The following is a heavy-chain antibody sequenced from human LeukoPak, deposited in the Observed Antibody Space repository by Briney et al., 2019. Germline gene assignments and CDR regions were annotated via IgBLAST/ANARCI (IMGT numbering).Heavy chain of an antibody. CDR1: GFTLSSNY. V-gene: IGHV3-53*01. CDR2: IYSGGST. D-gene: IGHD4-17*01. J-gene: IGHJ4*02. Sequence: GGSLRLSCAASGFTLSSNYMSWVRQAPGEGLEWVSVIYSGGSTYYAASVKGRFTISRDNSKNTLYLQMNSLRAEDTAVYYCAREYGDYVINWGQGTLVTVSS. CDR3: AREYGDYVIN.